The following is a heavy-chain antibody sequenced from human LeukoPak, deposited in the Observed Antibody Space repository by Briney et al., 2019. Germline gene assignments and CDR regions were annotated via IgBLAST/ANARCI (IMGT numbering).Heavy chain of an antibody. CDR1: GGSISSSNW. Sequence: SETLSLTCAVSGGSISSSNWWSWVRQPPGKGLEWIGYIYHSGSGSTYYNPSLKSRVTISIDKSKNQFSLKLNPVTAADTAVYYCARINDFWSGPTLGVWGQGTTVTVSS. V-gene: IGHV4-4*02. CDR2: IYHSGSGST. D-gene: IGHD3-3*01. J-gene: IGHJ6*02. CDR3: ARINDFWSGPTLGV.